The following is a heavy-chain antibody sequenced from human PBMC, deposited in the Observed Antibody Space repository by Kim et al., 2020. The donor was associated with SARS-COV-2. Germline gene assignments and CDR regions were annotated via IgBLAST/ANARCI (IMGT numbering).Heavy chain of an antibody. J-gene: IGHJ6*02. Sequence: GGSLRLSCAASGFTFSSYGMHWVRQAPGKGLEWVAVISYDGSNKYYADSVKGRFTISRDNSKNTLYLQMNSLRAEDTAVYYCASYPPGMDVWGQGTTGTV. V-gene: IGHV3-30*03. CDR3: ASYPPGMDV. CDR1: GFTFSSYG. CDR2: ISYDGSNK.